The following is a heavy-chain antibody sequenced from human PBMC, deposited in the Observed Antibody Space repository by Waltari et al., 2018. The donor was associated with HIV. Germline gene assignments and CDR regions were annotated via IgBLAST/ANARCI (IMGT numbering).Heavy chain of an antibody. V-gene: IGHV4-59*01. CDR3: ARGIYGDISGDMDV. CDR1: GGSISNYY. J-gene: IGHJ6*02. CDR2: MFYSWST. Sequence: QVQLQESGPGLVKPSETLSLTCTVSGGSISNYYWSWIRQPPGKGLEWIGYMFYSWSTNYNPSLKSRVTISGDTSKNQSPLKLSSVTAADTAVYYCARGIYGDISGDMDVWGQGTTVTVSS. D-gene: IGHD3-3*01.